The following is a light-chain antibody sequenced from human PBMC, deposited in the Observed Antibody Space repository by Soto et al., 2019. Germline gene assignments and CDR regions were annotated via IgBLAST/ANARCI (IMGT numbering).Light chain of an antibody. CDR3: QQRSNWPT. CDR1: QSVSSY. V-gene: IGKV3-11*01. CDR2: DAS. J-gene: IGKJ1*01. Sequence: EIVLTQSPTTLSLSPGERATLSCRASQSVSSYVAWYQQKPGQAPRLLIYDASNRATGIPARFSGSGSGTDFTLTISSLEPEDFAVYYCQQRSNWPTFGQGTKV.